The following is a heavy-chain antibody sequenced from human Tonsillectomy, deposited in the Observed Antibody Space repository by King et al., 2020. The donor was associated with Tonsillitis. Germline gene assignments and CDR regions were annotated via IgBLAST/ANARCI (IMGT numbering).Heavy chain of an antibody. V-gene: IGHV1-46*01. CDR2: INPSGGST. CDR1: GYTFTSYS. J-gene: IGHJ4*02. Sequence: VQLVESGAEVKKPGASVKVSCKASGYTFTSYSMHWVRQAPGQGLEWLGVINPSGGSTSYAQNFQGRVTMTRDTSTSTVYMEVSSLRSEDTAVYYCARDIDIYDYNDYWGQGTLVTVSS. D-gene: IGHD5/OR15-5a*01. CDR3: ARDIDIYDYNDY.